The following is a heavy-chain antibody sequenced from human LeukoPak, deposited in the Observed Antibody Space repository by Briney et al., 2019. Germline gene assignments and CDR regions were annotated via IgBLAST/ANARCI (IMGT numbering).Heavy chain of an antibody. J-gene: IGHJ4*02. CDR2: MYYSGTI. V-gene: IGHV4-59*01. Sequence: SETLSLTCTVSGGSISSYYWSWIRQPPGKGLEWIGYMYYSGTINYNPSLKSRVTISVVTSKNQFSLKLSSVTAADTAMYYCARAWATDYFDYWGQGTLVTVSS. CDR3: ARAWATDYFDY. CDR1: GGSISSYY.